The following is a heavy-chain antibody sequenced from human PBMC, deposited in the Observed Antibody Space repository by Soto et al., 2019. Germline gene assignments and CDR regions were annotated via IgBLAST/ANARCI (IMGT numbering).Heavy chain of an antibody. CDR3: ANTFPEPPPYYYDSSGYYPYYFYY. CDR2: ISYDGSNK. CDR1: GFTFSSYG. D-gene: IGHD3-22*01. Sequence: QVQLVESGGGVVQPGRSLRLSFAASGFTFSSYGMHWVRQAPGQGLEWVAVISYDGSNKYYADSVKGRCTITRHNSKKKLYLQRNCQRAKGAAVCYSANTFPEPPPYYYDSSGYYPYYFYYWGQGTLGTVAA. V-gene: IGHV3-30*18. J-gene: IGHJ4*02.